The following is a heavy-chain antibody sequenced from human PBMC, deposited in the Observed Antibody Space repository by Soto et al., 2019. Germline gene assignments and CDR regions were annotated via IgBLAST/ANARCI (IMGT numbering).Heavy chain of an antibody. CDR2: ISGSGDST. D-gene: IGHD2-2*01. Sequence: EVQLLESGGDLVQPGGSLRLSCAASGFIFNTYGMNWVRQAPGKGLEWVSAISGSGDSTYYGDSVKGRFTISRDNSKNTVDLQMNSRRGEDAAVYYWATRHPGGYCSGPTCYDFCHHWGQGTLVNVSS. CDR3: ATRHPGGYCSGPTCYDFCHH. J-gene: IGHJ1*01. CDR1: GFIFNTYG. V-gene: IGHV3-23*01.